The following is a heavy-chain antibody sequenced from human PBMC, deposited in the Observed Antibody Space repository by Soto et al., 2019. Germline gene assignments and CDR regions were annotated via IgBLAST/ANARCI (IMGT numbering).Heavy chain of an antibody. J-gene: IGHJ3*02. CDR3: ARGDILTGMGMAAFDI. Sequence: SLRISWKGVGCSFTSYWISCVSQMPGKGLEWMGRIDPSDSYTNYSPSFQGHVTISADKSISTAYLQWSSLKASDTAMYYCARGDILTGMGMAAFDIWGQGTMVTVSS. CDR1: GCSFTSYW. D-gene: IGHD3-9*01. CDR2: IDPSDSYT. V-gene: IGHV5-10-1*01.